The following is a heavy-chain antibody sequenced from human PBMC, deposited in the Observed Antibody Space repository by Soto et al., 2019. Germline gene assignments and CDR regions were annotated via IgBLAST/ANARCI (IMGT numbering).Heavy chain of an antibody. CDR2: IIPILDVA. V-gene: IGHV1-69*02. CDR3: AQLWFGELWHGMDV. J-gene: IGHJ6*02. Sequence: QLLQSGAEVKRPGSSVKVSCKASGGDFLSYTISWVRQVPGQGPEWMGTIIPILDVAKNAQKFQGRVAITAAKATSTVYMEWRSLRSDDTAVYYCAQLWFGELWHGMDVWGQGPTITVSS. CDR1: GGDFLSYT. D-gene: IGHD3-10*01.